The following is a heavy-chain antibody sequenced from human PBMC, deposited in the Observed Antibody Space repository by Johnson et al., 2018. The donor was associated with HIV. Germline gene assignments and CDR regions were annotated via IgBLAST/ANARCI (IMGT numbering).Heavy chain of an antibody. CDR3: ARSGYCTTSSCTDDAFDI. CDR1: GFTVSSNS. Sequence: VQLVESGGALVQPGGSLRLSCAASGFTVSSNSMTWVRQAPGEGLEWVSLIYRGGSTYYAVSVKGSFTLSRDNSKNTLYLQMNSLRAEDTAVYYCARSGYCTTSSCTDDAFDIWGQGTMVTVSS. J-gene: IGHJ3*02. CDR2: IYRGGST. V-gene: IGHV3-66*01. D-gene: IGHD2-2*01.